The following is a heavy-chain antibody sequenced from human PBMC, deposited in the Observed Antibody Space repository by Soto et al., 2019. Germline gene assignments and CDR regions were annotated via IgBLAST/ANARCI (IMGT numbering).Heavy chain of an antibody. CDR3: TADLIGTYYSPYDY. CDR2: TRNKPKSYTT. Sequence: GGSLRLSCATSGFTLSDHYMDWVRQAPGKGLEWVGRTRNKPKSYTTDYAAPVKGRFSVSRDDSKNTLYLQMNSLKTEDTAVYYCTADLIGTYYSPYDYWGQGILVTVSS. V-gene: IGHV3-72*01. D-gene: IGHD3-10*01. J-gene: IGHJ4*02. CDR1: GFTLSDHY.